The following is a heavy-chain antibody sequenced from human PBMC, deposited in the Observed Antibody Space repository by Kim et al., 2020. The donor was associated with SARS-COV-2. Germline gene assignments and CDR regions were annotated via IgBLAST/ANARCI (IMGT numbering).Heavy chain of an antibody. J-gene: IGHJ4*02. V-gene: IGHV3-49*03. CDR1: GFTFGDYA. D-gene: IGHD1-26*01. CDR3: NREGGWELLRY. Sequence: GGSLRLSCTASGFTFGDYAMSWFRQAPGKGLEWVGFIRSKAYGGTTEYAASVKGRFTISRDDSKSIAYLQMNSLKTEDTAVYYCNREGGWELLRYWGQGTLVTVSS. CDR2: IRSKAYGGTT.